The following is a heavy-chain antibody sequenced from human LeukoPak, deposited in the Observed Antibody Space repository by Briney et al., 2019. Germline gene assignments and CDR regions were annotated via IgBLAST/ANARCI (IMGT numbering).Heavy chain of an antibody. Sequence: GGSLRLSCAASGFTFSSYEMHWVRQAPGKGLEWVSYISSSDSIIYYADSVKGRFTISRDNAKNSLYLQMNSLRAEDTAVYYCARTLMDDYGDYRTPFDPWGQGTLVTVSS. D-gene: IGHD4-17*01. J-gene: IGHJ5*02. CDR3: ARTLMDDYGDYRTPFDP. V-gene: IGHV3-48*03. CDR2: ISSSDSII. CDR1: GFTFSSYE.